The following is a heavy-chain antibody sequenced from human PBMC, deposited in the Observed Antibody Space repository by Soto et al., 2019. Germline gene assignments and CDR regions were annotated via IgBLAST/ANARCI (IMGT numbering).Heavy chain of an antibody. Sequence: QITLKESGPTLVKPTQTLTLTCTFSGFSLSTSGVGVGWIRQPPGKALEWLALIYWDDDKRYSPSLKSRLTITKDTSKNQVVLKMTNMDPVDTATYYCAHRFGDYFPGYGSFDIWGQGTMVTVSS. CDR1: GFSLSTSGVG. CDR2: IYWDDDK. V-gene: IGHV2-5*02. CDR3: AHRFGDYFPGYGSFDI. J-gene: IGHJ3*02. D-gene: IGHD4-17*01.